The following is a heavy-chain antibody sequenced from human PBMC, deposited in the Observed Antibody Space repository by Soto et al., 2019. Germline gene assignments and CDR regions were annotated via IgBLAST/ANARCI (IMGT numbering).Heavy chain of an antibody. CDR3: ARGSGYSSSWYYRYNWFDP. V-gene: IGHV1-69*13. D-gene: IGHD6-13*01. CDR1: GGTFSSYA. J-gene: IGHJ5*02. CDR2: IIPIFGTA. Sequence: SVKVSCKASGGTFSSYAISWVRQAPGQGLEWMGGIIPIFGTANYAQKFQGRVTITADESTSTAYMELSSLRSEDTAVYYCARGSGYSSSWYYRYNWFDPWGQGTLVTV.